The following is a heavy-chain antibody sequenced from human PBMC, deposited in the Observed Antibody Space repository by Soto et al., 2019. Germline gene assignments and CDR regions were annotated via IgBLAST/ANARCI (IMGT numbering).Heavy chain of an antibody. CDR2: IYHSGST. CDR1: GGSISSGGYS. D-gene: IGHD1-1*01. V-gene: IGHV4-30-2*01. CDR3: TKRLNDVSKPSPWLDP. Sequence: PSETLSLTCAVSGGSISSGGYSWSWIRQPPGKGLEWIGYIYHSGSTYYNPSLKSRVTISVDRSKNQFSLKLSSVTAADTAMYYCTKRLNDVSKPSPWLDPWGQGTLVTVSS. J-gene: IGHJ5*02.